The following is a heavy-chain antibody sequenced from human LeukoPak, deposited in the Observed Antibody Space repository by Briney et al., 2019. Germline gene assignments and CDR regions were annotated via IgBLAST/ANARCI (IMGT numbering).Heavy chain of an antibody. V-gene: IGHV3-21*01. CDR3: ASHSTM. CDR2: ISSSSSYT. Sequence: GGSLRLSCAASGFTFSSYSMNWVRQAPGKGLEWVSSISSSSSYTYYADSVKGRFTISRDNTKNSLYLQMNSLRAEDTAVYYCASHSTMWGQGTMVTVSS. CDR1: GFTFSSYS. J-gene: IGHJ3*02.